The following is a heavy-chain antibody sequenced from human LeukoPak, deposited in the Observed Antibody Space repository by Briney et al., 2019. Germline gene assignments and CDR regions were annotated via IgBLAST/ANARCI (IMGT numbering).Heavy chain of an antibody. CDR3: ARGPYSGNFGPYYFDY. Sequence: ASVKVSCTASGYTFTSYGIGWVRQAPGQGLEWMGWITSYNGNANYAQKLQGRVTMTTDTSTSTAYMELRSLRSDDTAVYYCARGPYSGNFGPYYFDYWGRGNLVTVSS. CDR2: ITSYNGNA. V-gene: IGHV1-18*01. J-gene: IGHJ4*02. D-gene: IGHD1-26*01. CDR1: GYTFTSYG.